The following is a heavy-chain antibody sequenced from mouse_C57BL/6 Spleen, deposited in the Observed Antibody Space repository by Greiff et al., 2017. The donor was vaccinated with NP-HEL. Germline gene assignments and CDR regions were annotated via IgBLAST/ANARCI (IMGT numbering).Heavy chain of an antibody. CDR2: IYPRSGNT. Sequence: VQRVESGAELARPGASVKLSCKASGYTFTSYGISWVKQRTGQGLEWIGEIYPRSGNTYYNEKFKGKATLTADKSSSTAYMELRSLTSEDSAVYFCARDYGSSGYFDYWGQGTTLTVSS. CDR3: ARDYGSSGYFDY. D-gene: IGHD1-1*01. J-gene: IGHJ2*01. V-gene: IGHV1-81*01. CDR1: GYTFTSYG.